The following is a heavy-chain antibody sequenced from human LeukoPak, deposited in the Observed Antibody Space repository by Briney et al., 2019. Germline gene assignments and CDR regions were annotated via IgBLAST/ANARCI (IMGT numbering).Heavy chain of an antibody. CDR1: GYIFTAYY. D-gene: IGHD3-22*01. CDR2: INPNSGGT. J-gene: IGHJ4*02. Sequence: ASVKVSCKASGYIFTAYYIHWLRQAPGQGLEWMGWINPNSGGTSFALNFQGRVTLTRDTSISTVYMELSRLRSDDTAVYYCARNYDSSKDGNDYWGQGTLVTVSS. CDR3: ARNYDSSKDGNDY. V-gene: IGHV1-2*02.